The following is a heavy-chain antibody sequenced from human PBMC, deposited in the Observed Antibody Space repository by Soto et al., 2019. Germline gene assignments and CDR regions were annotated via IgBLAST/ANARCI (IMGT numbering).Heavy chain of an antibody. D-gene: IGHD5-18*01. CDR1: GGSFSGYY. Sequence: QVQLQQWGAGLLKPSETLSLTCAVHGGSFSGYYWNWIRQPPGKGLEWIGEINRSGSTNYNPYLKSRVTILLDTSKNQFSLKLSSVTAADTAVYYCARAHSLLIQDGLDYWGQGTLVTVSS. V-gene: IGHV4-34*01. CDR2: INRSGST. CDR3: ARAHSLLIQDGLDY. J-gene: IGHJ4*02.